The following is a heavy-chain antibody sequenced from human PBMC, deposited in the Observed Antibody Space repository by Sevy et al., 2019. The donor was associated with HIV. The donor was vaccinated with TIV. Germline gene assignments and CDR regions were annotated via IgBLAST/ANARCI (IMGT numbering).Heavy chain of an antibody. CDR2: IYGDGTT. CDR1: GFSVSRNH. J-gene: IGHJ4*02. D-gene: IGHD6-19*01. CDR3: ARRLSSAGYFDF. Sequence: GGSLRLSCAASGFSVSRNHINWVRQAPGKGQEWISVIYGDGTTQYADYVKGRFTISTNTSNNTVYLQVSSLRAYDTAVYYGARRLSSAGYFDFWGQGTLVTVSS. V-gene: IGHV3-53*01.